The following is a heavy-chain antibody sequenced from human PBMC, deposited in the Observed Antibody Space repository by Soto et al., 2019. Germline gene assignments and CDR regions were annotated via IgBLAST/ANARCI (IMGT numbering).Heavy chain of an antibody. D-gene: IGHD5-18*01. Sequence: PVGSLRLSCAASGFTFSSYAMHWVRQAPGKGLEWVAVISYDGSNKYYADSVKGRFTISRDNSKNTLYLQMNSLRAEDTAVYYCARDRDVYRYSYGSGGAFDIWGQRTMVTVSS. V-gene: IGHV3-30-3*01. J-gene: IGHJ3*02. CDR3: ARDRDVYRYSYGSGGAFDI. CDR2: ISYDGSNK. CDR1: GFTFSSYA.